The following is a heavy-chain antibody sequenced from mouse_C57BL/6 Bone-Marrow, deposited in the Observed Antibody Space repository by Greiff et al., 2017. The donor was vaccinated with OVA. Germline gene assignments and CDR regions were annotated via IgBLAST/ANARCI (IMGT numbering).Heavy chain of an antibody. CDR3: ARHDYGSAWFAY. Sequence: EVKVEESGGGLVQPGESLKLSCESNEYEFPSHDMSWVRKTPEKGLELVAAINSDGGSTYYPDTMERRFIISRDNTKKTLYLQMSRLRSEDTALYYCARHDYGSAWFAYWGQGTLVTVSA. J-gene: IGHJ3*01. CDR1: EYEFPSHD. V-gene: IGHV5-2*03. CDR2: INSDGGST. D-gene: IGHD1-1*01.